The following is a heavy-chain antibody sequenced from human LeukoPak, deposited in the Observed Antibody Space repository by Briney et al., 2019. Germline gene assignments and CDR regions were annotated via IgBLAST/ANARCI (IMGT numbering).Heavy chain of an antibody. V-gene: IGHV1-18*01. CDR2: INPSGGST. CDR1: GYTFTSYG. J-gene: IGHJ6*03. D-gene: IGHD6-19*01. CDR3: AREGSGWYPHYYMDV. Sequence: ASVKVSCKASGYTFTSYGISWVRQAPGQGLEWMGIINPSGGSTSYAQKLQGRVTMTTDTSTSTAYMELRSLRSDDTAVYYCAREGSGWYPHYYMDVWGKGTTVTVSS.